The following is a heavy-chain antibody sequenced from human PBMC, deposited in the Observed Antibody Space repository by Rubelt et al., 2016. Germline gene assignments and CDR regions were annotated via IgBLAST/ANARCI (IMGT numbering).Heavy chain of an antibody. CDR3: ARGLDL. J-gene: IGHJ3*01. CDR2: IATSGDT. Sequence: EVQLAESGGGLVQPGGSLRLSCAASGFNFRSSAMSWVRQAPGKGLEWVSAIATSGDTYYPDSVQGRFTITREKAKNSLNLQMNSLTAGDTAGYYCARGLDLWGHGALVTVSS. D-gene: IGHD3/OR15-3a*01. V-gene: IGHV3-13*04. CDR1: GFNFRSSA.